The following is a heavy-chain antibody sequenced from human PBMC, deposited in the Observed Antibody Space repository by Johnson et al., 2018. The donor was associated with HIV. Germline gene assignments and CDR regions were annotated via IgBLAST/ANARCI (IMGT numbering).Heavy chain of an antibody. V-gene: IGHV3-11*01. CDR3: AKVYYDSSGYGAFDI. CDR2: ISSSGSTI. J-gene: IGHJ3*02. CDR1: GFTFSDYY. D-gene: IGHD3-22*01. Sequence: QMQLVESGGGLVKPGGSLRLSCAASGFTFSDYYMSWIRQAAGKGLEWISYISSSGSTIYYADSVKGRFTISRDNAKNSLYLQMNSLRAEDTALYYCAKVYYDSSGYGAFDIWGQGTMVTVSS.